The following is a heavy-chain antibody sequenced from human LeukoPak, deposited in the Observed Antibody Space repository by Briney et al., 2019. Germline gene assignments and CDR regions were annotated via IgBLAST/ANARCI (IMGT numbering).Heavy chain of an antibody. CDR3: ARDITSSTYNWFDP. D-gene: IGHD3-10*01. CDR1: GFTFSSYS. Sequence: PGGSLRLSCAASGFTFSSYSMNWVRQAPGKGLEWVSSISSSSSYIYYADSVKGRFTISRDNAKNSLYLQMNSLRAEDTAVYYCARDITSSTYNWFDPWGQGTLVTVSS. V-gene: IGHV3-21*01. CDR2: ISSSSSYI. J-gene: IGHJ5*02.